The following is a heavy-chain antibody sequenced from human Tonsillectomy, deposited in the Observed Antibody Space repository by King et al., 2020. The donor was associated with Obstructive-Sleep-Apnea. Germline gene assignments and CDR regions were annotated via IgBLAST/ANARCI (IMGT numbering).Heavy chain of an antibody. D-gene: IGHD6-19*01. V-gene: IGHV4-59*01. Sequence: VQLQESGPGLVKPSETLSLTCTVSGGSISSYYWSWLRQPPGKGLEWIGYVYYSGSTNYNPSLKSRVTISVDTSKNQLYLKLNSVTAADTAVYYCAREGVAGTKDAFDVWGQGTMVTVSA. CDR2: VYYSGST. J-gene: IGHJ3*01. CDR3: AREGVAGTKDAFDV. CDR1: GGSISSYY.